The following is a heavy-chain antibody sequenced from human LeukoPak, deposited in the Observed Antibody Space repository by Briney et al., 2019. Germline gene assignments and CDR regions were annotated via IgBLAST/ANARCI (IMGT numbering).Heavy chain of an antibody. J-gene: IGHJ6*03. Sequence: GGSLRLSCAASGFTVSSNYMSWVRQAPGKGLEWVSVIYSGGSTYYEDSVKGRFTISRDNSKNTLHLQMNSLRAEDTAVYYCARASSGSYYYYYYYMDVWGKGTTVTVSS. CDR2: IYSGGST. CDR1: GFTVSSNY. CDR3: ARASSGSYYYYYYYMDV. V-gene: IGHV3-66*02. D-gene: IGHD3-22*01.